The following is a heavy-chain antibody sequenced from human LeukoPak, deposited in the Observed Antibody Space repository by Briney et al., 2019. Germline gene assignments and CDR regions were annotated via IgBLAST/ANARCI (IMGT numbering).Heavy chain of an antibody. D-gene: IGHD6-19*01. V-gene: IGHV4-61*08. CDR2: IYYNANT. CDR3: ARLGGSGWFDS. CDR1: GGSVGSGGSH. J-gene: IGHJ5*01. Sequence: KPSETLSLTCTVSGGSVGSGGSHWVWIRQPPGRGLEWIGYIYYNANTNYNPSLESRVTISLDTSKNQFSLRLNSVTAADTAMYYCARLGGSGWFDSWGRGTLVTVSS.